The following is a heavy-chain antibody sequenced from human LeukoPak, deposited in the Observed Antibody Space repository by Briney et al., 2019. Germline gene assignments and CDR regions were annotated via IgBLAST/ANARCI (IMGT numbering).Heavy chain of an antibody. D-gene: IGHD6-13*01. V-gene: IGHV1-69*06. CDR2: IIPIFGTA. CDR1: GYTFTTYG. J-gene: IGHJ6*03. Sequence: SVKVSCKASGYTFTTYGISWVRQAPGQGLEWMGRIIPIFGTANYAQKFQGRVTITADKSTSTAYMELSSLRSEDTAVYYCARDAPDSIAAAGTEYYYYYYMDVWGKGTTVTVSS. CDR3: ARDAPDSIAAAGTEYYYYYYMDV.